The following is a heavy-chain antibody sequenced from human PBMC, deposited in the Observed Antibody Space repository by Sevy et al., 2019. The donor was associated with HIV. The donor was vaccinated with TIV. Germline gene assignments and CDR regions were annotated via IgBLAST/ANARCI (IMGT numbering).Heavy chain of an antibody. CDR2: IYHSGST. D-gene: IGHD3-22*01. V-gene: IGHV4-38-2*02. CDR3: ARDPSHYYDSSGYSIFDY. CDR1: GYSISSGYY. Sequence: SETLSLTCAVSGYSISSGYYWGWIWQPPGKGLEWIGSIYHSGSTYYNPSLKSRVTISVDTSKNQFSLKLSSVTAADTAVYYCARDPSHYYDSSGYSIFDYWGQGTLVTVSS. J-gene: IGHJ4*02.